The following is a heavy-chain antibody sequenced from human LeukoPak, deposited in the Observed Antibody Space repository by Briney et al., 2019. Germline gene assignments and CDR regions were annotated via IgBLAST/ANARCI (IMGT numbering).Heavy chain of an antibody. CDR3: ARDGSSTVTTDY. Sequence: SVKVSCKASGGTFSSYAISWVRQAPGQGLEWMGGIIPIFGTANYAQKFQGRVTITADESTRTAYMELSSLRSEDTAVYYCARDGSSTVTTDYWGQGTLVTVSS. D-gene: IGHD4-17*01. CDR1: GGTFSSYA. V-gene: IGHV1-69*13. CDR2: IIPIFGTA. J-gene: IGHJ4*02.